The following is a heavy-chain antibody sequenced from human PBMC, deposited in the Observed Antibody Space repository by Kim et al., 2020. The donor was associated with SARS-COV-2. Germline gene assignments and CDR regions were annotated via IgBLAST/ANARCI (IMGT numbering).Heavy chain of an antibody. CDR2: LSAYIGNT. Sequence: ASVKVSCKASGYTFTSDGISWVRQAPGQGLEWMGWLSAYIGNTNYAQKLQGRVTMTTDTSTSTAYMELRSLRSDDTAVYYCARDLRYYDILTGYYTIDYWGQGTLVTVSS. CDR3: ARDLRYYDILTGYYTIDY. J-gene: IGHJ4*02. D-gene: IGHD3-9*01. CDR1: GYTFTSDG. V-gene: IGHV1-18*04.